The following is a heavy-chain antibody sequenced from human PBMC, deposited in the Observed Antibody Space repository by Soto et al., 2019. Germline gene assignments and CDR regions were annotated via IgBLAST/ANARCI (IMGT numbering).Heavy chain of an antibody. CDR2: IYYSGST. CDR3: ARCLVGADSSFDY. CDR1: GGSISSGDYY. V-gene: IGHV4-30-4*01. D-gene: IGHD1-26*01. J-gene: IGHJ4*02. Sequence: SETLSLTCTVSGGSISSGDYYWSWIRQPPGKGLEWIGYIYYSGSTYYNPSLKSRVTISVDTSKNQFSLKLSSVTAADTAVYYCARCLVGADSSFDYWGQGTLVTVSS.